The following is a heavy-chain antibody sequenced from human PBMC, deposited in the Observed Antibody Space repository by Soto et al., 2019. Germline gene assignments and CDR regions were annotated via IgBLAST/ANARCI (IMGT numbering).Heavy chain of an antibody. Sequence: QVQLVQSGAEVKKPGASVKVSCKASGYTFTSYGINWVRQATGQGLEWMGWMNPNSGNTGYAQKFQGRVTMTRNTSISTAYMELSSLRSEDTAVYYCASPLRYFDWLSEDYYYYGMDVWGQGTTVTVSS. V-gene: IGHV1-8*01. CDR2: MNPNSGNT. CDR1: GYTFTSYG. J-gene: IGHJ6*02. CDR3: ASPLRYFDWLSEDYYYYGMDV. D-gene: IGHD3-9*01.